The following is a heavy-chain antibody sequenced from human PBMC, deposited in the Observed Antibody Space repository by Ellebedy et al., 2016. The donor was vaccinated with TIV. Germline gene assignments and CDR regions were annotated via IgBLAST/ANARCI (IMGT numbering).Heavy chain of an antibody. CDR2: ISSSSTI. Sequence: GGSLRLSCAASGFTFSSYSMNWVRQAPGKGLEWVSYISSSSTIYYADSVKGRFTISRDNAKNSLYLQMNSLRAEDTAVYYCARVVRIAAAKTGYFDYWGQGTLVTVSS. CDR3: ARVVRIAAAKTGYFDY. CDR1: GFTFSSYS. D-gene: IGHD6-13*01. V-gene: IGHV3-48*04. J-gene: IGHJ4*02.